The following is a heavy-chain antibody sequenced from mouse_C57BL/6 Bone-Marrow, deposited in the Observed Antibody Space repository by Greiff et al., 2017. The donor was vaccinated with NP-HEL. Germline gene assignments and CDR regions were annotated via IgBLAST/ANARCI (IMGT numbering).Heavy chain of an antibody. J-gene: IGHJ2*01. Sequence: VKLVESGAELARPGASVKLSCKASGYTFTSYGISWVKQRTGQGLEWIGEIYPRSGNTYYNEKFKGKATLTADKSSSTAYMELRSLTSEDSAVYFCARSGYYGSSNYFDYWGQGTTLTVSS. CDR3: ARSGYYGSSNYFDY. V-gene: IGHV1-81*01. CDR2: IYPRSGNT. D-gene: IGHD1-1*01. CDR1: GYTFTSYG.